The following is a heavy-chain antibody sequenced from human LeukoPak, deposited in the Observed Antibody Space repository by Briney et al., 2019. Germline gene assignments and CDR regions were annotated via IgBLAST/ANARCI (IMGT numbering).Heavy chain of an antibody. Sequence: GGSLRLSCAASGFILRSHWMSWVRQAPGRGLEWVAHIKQDGSEEQYVDSVEGRFILSRDDAKNSVYLQMNSLRADDTAVYYCARGPNFGSRVDYFDYWGQGTPVTVSS. CDR2: IKQDGSEE. V-gene: IGHV3-7*01. J-gene: IGHJ4*02. CDR3: ARGPNFGSRVDYFDY. CDR1: GFILRSHW. D-gene: IGHD5-12*01.